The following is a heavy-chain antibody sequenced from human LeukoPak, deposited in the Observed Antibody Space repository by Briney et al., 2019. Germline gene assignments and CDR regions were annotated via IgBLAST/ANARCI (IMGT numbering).Heavy chain of an antibody. CDR2: VYYSGST. D-gene: IGHD2/OR15-2a*01. Sequence: SETLSLTCTLSGGSLRSYRYYWGWVRQPPGKGLGWIGSVYYSGSTYYNPSLKSRVTISVDTSKNQFSLRLTSVTAADTGVYYCARHQTFDYLSSFDYWGQGSLVTVSS. CDR1: GGSLRSYRYY. J-gene: IGHJ4*02. V-gene: IGHV4-39*01. CDR3: ARHQTFDYLSSFDY.